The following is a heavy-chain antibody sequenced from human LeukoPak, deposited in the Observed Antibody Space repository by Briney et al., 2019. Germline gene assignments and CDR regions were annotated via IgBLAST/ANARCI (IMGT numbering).Heavy chain of an antibody. J-gene: IGHJ3*02. CDR2: ISSSSSYI. CDR1: GFTFSSYA. V-gene: IGHV3-21*01. D-gene: IGHD3-10*01. CDR3: ARGSIWFGESNAFDI. Sequence: GGSLRLSCAASGFTFSSYAMTWVRQAPGKGLEWVSSISSSSSYIYYADSVKGRFTISRDNAKNSLYLQMNSLRAEDTAVYYCARGSIWFGESNAFDIWGQGTMVTVSS.